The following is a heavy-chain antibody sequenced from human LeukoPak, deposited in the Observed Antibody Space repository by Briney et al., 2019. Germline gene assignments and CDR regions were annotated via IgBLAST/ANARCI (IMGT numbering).Heavy chain of an antibody. CDR2: ISSSSSYI. J-gene: IGHJ5*02. V-gene: IGHV3-21*01. CDR3: ASGAYSGSYRWFDP. D-gene: IGHD1-26*01. CDR1: GFTFSSYS. Sequence: PGGSLRLSCAASGFTFSSYSMNWVRQAPGKGLEWVSSISSSSSYIYYAGSVKGRFTISRDNAKSSLYLQMNSLRVEDTSVYYCASGAYSGSYRWFDPWGQGTLVTVSS.